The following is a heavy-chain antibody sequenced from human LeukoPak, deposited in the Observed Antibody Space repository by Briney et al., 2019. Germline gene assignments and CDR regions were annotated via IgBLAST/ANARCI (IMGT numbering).Heavy chain of an antibody. V-gene: IGHV3-11*01. CDR2: ISSSGSTI. J-gene: IGHJ4*02. D-gene: IGHD6-19*01. Sequence: PGGSLRLSCAASGFTFSDYYMSWIRQAPGKGLEWVSYISSSGSTIYYADSVKGRFTLSRDNAKNSLYLQMNSLRAEDTAVYYCARGGYSSSGWYEEYYFDYWGQGTLVTVSS. CDR1: GFTFSDYY. CDR3: ARGGYSSSGWYEEYYFDY.